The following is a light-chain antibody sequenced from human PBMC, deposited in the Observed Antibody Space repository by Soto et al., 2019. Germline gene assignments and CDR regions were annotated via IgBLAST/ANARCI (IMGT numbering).Light chain of an antibody. CDR3: SSYAGSNILVV. J-gene: IGLJ2*01. CDR1: SRDIGSYNL. V-gene: IGLV2-23*01. Sequence: QSALTQPGSVSGSPGQSITISCSGTSRDIGSYNLVSWYQQHPGKAPKVIIFEGSRLPSGVSSRFSGSKSGNTASLTISGLRPEDEADYYCSSYAGSNILVVFGGGTKLTVL. CDR2: EGS.